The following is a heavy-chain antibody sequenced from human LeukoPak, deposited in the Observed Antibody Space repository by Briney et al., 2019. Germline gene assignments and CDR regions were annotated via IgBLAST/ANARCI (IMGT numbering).Heavy chain of an antibody. Sequence: SETLSLTCTVSGGSISSSSYYWGWIRQPPGKGLEWIVSMYYSGSTYYNPSLKSRVTISADTSKNQISLKLSSVTAADTAVYYCARVLAATGTARDYFDYWCQGTLVTVSS. CDR3: ARVLAATGTARDYFDY. CDR1: GGSISSSSYY. D-gene: IGHD6-13*01. CDR2: MYYSGST. V-gene: IGHV4-39*07. J-gene: IGHJ4*02.